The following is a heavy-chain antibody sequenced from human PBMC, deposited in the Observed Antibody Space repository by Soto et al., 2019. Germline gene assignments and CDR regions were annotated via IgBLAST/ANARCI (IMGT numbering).Heavy chain of an antibody. D-gene: IGHD6-6*01. J-gene: IGHJ4*02. CDR2: ISSSSSYI. V-gene: IGHV3-21*01. CDR1: GFTFSSYS. CDR3: ARDRGEYSSYTIDY. Sequence: LRLSCAASGFTFSSYSMNWVRQAPGKGLEWVSSISSSSSYIYYADSVKGRFTIYRDNAKNSLYLQMNSLRDEDTAVYYCARDRGEYSSYTIDYWGQGTLVTVSS.